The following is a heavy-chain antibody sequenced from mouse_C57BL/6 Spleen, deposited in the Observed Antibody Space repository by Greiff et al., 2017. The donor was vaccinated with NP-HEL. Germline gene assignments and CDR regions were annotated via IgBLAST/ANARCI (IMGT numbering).Heavy chain of an antibody. V-gene: IGHV1-52*01. Sequence: QVQLQQSGAELVRPGSSVKLSCKASGYTFTSYWMHWVKQRPIQGLEWIGNIDPSDSETNYNKKFKDKATLTVDKSSNTAYMQLISLTSEDSAVYYCARGLTGTFAYWGQGTLVTVSA. CDR1: GYTFTSYW. J-gene: IGHJ3*01. CDR2: IDPSDSET. D-gene: IGHD4-1*01. CDR3: ARGLTGTFAY.